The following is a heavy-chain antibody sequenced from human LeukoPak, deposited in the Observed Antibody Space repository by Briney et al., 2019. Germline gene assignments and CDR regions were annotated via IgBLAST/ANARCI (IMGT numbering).Heavy chain of an antibody. CDR2: IKSKTDGGTT. Sequence: GGSLRLSCAASGFTFSNAWMSWVRQAPGKGLEWVGRIKSKTDGGTTDYAAPVKGRFTISRDDSKNTLYLQMNSLKSEDTAVYYCSTYGSGRKFDYWGQGTLVTVSS. CDR3: STYGSGRKFDY. D-gene: IGHD3-10*01. CDR1: GFTFSNAW. J-gene: IGHJ4*02. V-gene: IGHV3-15*01.